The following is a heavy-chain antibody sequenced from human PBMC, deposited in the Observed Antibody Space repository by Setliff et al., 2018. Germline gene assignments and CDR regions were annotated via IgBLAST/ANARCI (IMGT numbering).Heavy chain of an antibody. J-gene: IGHJ6*03. CDR3: ARGIWDGLTPKYMDV. V-gene: IGHV4-61*02. D-gene: IGHD3-16*01. CDR1: GGSITSGSYY. Sequence: PSQTLSLTCAVSGGSITSGSYYWSWIRQPAGEGLEWIGRLHTSGATVYNPSLRGRVTISADTSTNNFSLKVSSVAAADTAVYYCARGIWDGLTPKYMDVWGKGTTVTVS. CDR2: LHTSGAT.